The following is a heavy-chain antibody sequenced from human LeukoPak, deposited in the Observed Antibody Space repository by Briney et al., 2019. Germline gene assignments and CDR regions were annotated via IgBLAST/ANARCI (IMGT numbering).Heavy chain of an antibody. CDR3: ARGGNYRLDY. D-gene: IGHD4-11*01. J-gene: IGHJ4*02. CDR1: GYTFSPYW. V-gene: IGHV3-7*03. CDR2: ISNGGGAT. Sequence: GGSLRLSCVASGYTFSPYWMSWVRQTPGKGLEWVASISNGGGATFYGDSVRGRFTVSRDDAKNSLFLQMNGLRSDDTAVYYCARGGNYRLDYWGQGTLVTVSS.